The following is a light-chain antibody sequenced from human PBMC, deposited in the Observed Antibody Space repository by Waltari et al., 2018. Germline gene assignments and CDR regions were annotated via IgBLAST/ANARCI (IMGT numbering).Light chain of an antibody. CDR1: QSLVHRDGNTH. CDR3: MQGTHWPYT. V-gene: IGKV2-30*02. CDR2: RVY. J-gene: IGKJ2*01. Sequence: DVVMTQSPLSLPVTLGQAASISCNSSQSLVHRDGNTHLTWFQQRPGQSPRRRICRVYKLDSGVQDRFSGSGSGTDFTLKISRGEAEDIGVYYCMQGTHWPYTFGQGTKLDIK.